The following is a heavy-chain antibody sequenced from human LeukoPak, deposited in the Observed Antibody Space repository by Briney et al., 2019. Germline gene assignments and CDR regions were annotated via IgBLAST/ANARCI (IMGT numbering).Heavy chain of an antibody. CDR2: ISGYTAHT. D-gene: IGHD3-10*01. CDR3: ARAGRFGELPFDY. Sequence: ASVKVSCNASGYTFTSYGISWVRQAPGQGLEWMGSISGYTAHTNYAQKLQGRVTMTTDTSTSTAYMQLRSLRSDDTAVYYCARAGRFGELPFDYWGQGTLVTVSS. J-gene: IGHJ4*02. V-gene: IGHV1-18*01. CDR1: GYTFTSYG.